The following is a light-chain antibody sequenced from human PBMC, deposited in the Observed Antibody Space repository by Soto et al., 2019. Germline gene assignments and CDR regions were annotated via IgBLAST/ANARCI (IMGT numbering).Light chain of an antibody. Sequence: DIQMTQSPSSLYASVGDRVTITCRASQSISNYLNWYQQEPGKAPKLLIYAASSLQSGVPSRFSGSGSGTDFILSISSLQPEDFASYYCQQSYSAPHTFGQGTKLGIK. CDR2: AAS. CDR1: QSISNY. CDR3: QQSYSAPHT. V-gene: IGKV1-39*01. J-gene: IGKJ2*01.